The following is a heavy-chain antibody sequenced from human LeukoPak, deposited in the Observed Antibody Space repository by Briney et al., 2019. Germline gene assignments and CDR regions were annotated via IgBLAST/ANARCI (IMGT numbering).Heavy chain of an antibody. Sequence: GGSLRLSCTASGFTFSSYSMNWVRQAPGKGLEWVSSISTSSSYIYYADSVKGRFTISRDNAKNSLYLQMNSLRAEDTAVYYCAELGITMIGGVWGKGTTVTISS. V-gene: IGHV3-21*01. J-gene: IGHJ6*04. D-gene: IGHD3-10*02. CDR1: GFTFSSYS. CDR3: AELGITMIGGV. CDR2: ISTSSSYI.